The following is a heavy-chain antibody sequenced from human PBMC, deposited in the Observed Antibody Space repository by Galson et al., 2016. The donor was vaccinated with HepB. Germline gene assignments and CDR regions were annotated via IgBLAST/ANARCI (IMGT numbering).Heavy chain of an antibody. Sequence: SVKVSCKASVGSLSSYLVTWLRQAPGQGLQWLGGIIPTFGAVKYAEKFQGRITITADTSTNTVYRGLTSLRSDDTAVYFCARGPYSDTSFYDFWGQGTLVTVSS. CDR2: IIPTFGAV. CDR1: VGSLSSYL. V-gene: IGHV1-69*06. J-gene: IGHJ4*02. D-gene: IGHD2-21*01. CDR3: ARGPYSDTSFYDF.